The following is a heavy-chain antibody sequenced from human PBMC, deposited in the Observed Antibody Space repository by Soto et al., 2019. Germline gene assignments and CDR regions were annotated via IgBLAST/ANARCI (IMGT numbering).Heavy chain of an antibody. CDR3: ARVLPTRGAFDI. Sequence: EVQLVESGGGLVKPGGSLRLSCAASGFTFSSYSMNWVRQAPGKGLEWVSSISSSSSYIYYADSVKGRFTISRDNAKNSLYLQMNSLRAEDTAVYYCARVLPTRGAFDIWGQGTMVTVSS. J-gene: IGHJ3*02. CDR1: GFTFSSYS. CDR2: ISSSSSYI. D-gene: IGHD3-10*01. V-gene: IGHV3-21*01.